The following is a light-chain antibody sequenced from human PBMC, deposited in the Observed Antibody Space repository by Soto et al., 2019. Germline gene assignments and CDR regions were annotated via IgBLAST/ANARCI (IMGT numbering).Light chain of an antibody. CDR1: QSVSSSY. CDR3: QRYNNWPLT. Sequence: EILLTQSPATLSLSPGERATLSCRATQSVSSSYLAWYQQKPGQAPRLLIYGASSRATGIPDRFSGSGSGTDFTLTINSLQSEDFAVYYSQRYNNWPLTFGGGTKV. J-gene: IGKJ4*01. V-gene: IGKV3D-7*01. CDR2: GAS.